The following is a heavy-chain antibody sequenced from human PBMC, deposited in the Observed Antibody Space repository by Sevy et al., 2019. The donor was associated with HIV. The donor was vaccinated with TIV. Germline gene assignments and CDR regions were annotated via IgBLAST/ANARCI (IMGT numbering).Heavy chain of an antibody. CDR3: ARSQPPRDYYFYYYMDV. J-gene: IGHJ6*03. D-gene: IGHD3-10*01. Sequence: GGSLRLSCAASGFTFSSYAMHWVRQAPGKGLEWVAVISYDGSNKYYADSVKGRFTISRDNSKNTLYLQMNSLRAEDTAVYYCARSQPPRDYYFYYYMDVWGKGTTVTVS. V-gene: IGHV3-30-3*01. CDR2: ISYDGSNK. CDR1: GFTFSSYA.